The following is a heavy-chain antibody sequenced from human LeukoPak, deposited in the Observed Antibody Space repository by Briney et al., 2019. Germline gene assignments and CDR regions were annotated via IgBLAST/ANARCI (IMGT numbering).Heavy chain of an antibody. D-gene: IGHD3-9*01. Sequence: PGGSLRLSCAASGFTFNTYNMNWVRQAPGKGLEWVSSTTGGGDYIYYADSVKGRFTTSRDNAKNSLYLQLNSLRVEDTAVYYCARGHYDVLAASYKWTPDYWGQGTLVTVSS. CDR3: ARGHYDVLAASYKWTPDY. J-gene: IGHJ4*02. CDR1: GFTFNTYN. V-gene: IGHV3-21*01. CDR2: TTGGGDYI.